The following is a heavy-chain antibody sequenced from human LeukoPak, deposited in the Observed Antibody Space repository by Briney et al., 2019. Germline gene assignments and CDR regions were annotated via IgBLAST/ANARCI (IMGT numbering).Heavy chain of an antibody. J-gene: IGHJ4*02. V-gene: IGHV3-30*03. CDR1: GFIFSSHG. D-gene: IGHD3-16*02. CDR3: ARDPAYEYVWGTYRPDPYFDY. CDR2: TSKDGSYK. Sequence: GRSLRLSCAASGFIFSSHGMHWVRQAPGKGLEWVAGTSKDGSYKHYGDSVKGRFTISRDNSKNTLYLQMNGLTADDTAVYYCARDPAYEYVWGTYRPDPYFDYWGQGALVTVSP.